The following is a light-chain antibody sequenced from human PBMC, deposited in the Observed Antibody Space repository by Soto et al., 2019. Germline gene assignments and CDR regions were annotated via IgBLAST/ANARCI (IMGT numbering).Light chain of an antibody. Sequence: IQMTQSPSTVSASVGDRINISCRAARDIGDWLAWYQQRPGEAPKLLIYHASTLHSGVPPRLSGTRSGTIFTLTVSTLQPEDFAAYYCQQGKTFPNTFGQGTRLET. CDR3: QQGKTFPNT. CDR1: RDIGDW. J-gene: IGKJ2*01. V-gene: IGKV1-12*01. CDR2: HAS.